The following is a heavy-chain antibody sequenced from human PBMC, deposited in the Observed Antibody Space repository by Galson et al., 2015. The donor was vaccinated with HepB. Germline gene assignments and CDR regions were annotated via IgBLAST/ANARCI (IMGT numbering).Heavy chain of an antibody. CDR3: ASALITFGAPFDY. CDR2: INSDGSST. D-gene: IGHD3-16*01. CDR1: GFTFSSYW. J-gene: IGHJ4*02. Sequence: SLRLSCAASGFTFSSYWMHWVRHAPGKGLVWVLRINSDGSSTSYADSVKGRFTISRDNAKNTLYLQMNSLRAEDTAVYYCASALITFGAPFDYWGQGTLVTVSS. V-gene: IGHV3-74*01.